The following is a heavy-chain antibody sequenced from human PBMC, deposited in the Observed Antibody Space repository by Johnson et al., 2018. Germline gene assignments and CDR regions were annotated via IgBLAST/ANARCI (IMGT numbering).Heavy chain of an antibody. V-gene: IGHV3-30-3*01. J-gene: IGHJ1*01. CDR2: ITYGGSTK. Sequence: QVQLVESGGGVVQPGRSLRLSCAASGFTFSSYAVHWVRQAPGKGLEWVAIITYGGSTKIDADPVKGRFTISRNNSTNTLYLQMSSLKTEDTAVYYCSSSWYQGGYFQHWGQGTLVTVSS. CDR1: GFTFSSYA. CDR3: SSSWYQGGYFQH. D-gene: IGHD6-13*01.